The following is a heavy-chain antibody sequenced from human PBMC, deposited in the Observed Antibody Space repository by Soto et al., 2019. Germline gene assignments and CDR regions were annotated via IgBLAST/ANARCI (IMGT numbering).Heavy chain of an antibody. D-gene: IGHD3-9*01. V-gene: IGHV3-33*01. CDR1: GFTFSNYG. CDR3: ARSKSLTSPFDY. J-gene: IGHJ4*02. Sequence: QVQLVESGGGVVQPGRSLRLSCAASGFTFSNYGMHWVRQAPGKGLEWVTFIWYDGNNKYYTDSVKGRFTISRDNSKNTLYLQMNSLRAEDTAVYYCARSKSLTSPFDYWGQGTLVTVSS. CDR2: IWYDGNNK.